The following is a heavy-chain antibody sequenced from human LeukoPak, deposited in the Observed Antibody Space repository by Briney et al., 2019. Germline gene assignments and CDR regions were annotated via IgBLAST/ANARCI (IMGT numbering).Heavy chain of an antibody. CDR3: AKNDRYCSSTSCLNDAFDI. J-gene: IGHJ3*02. CDR1: GFTFSSYA. Sequence: GGSLRLSCAASGFTFSSYAMSWVRQAPGKGLEWVSAISGSAGSTYYADSVKGRFTISRDNSKNTLYLQMNSLRAEDTAVYYCAKNDRYCSSTSCLNDAFDIWGQGTMVTVSS. V-gene: IGHV3-23*01. D-gene: IGHD2-2*01. CDR2: ISGSAGST.